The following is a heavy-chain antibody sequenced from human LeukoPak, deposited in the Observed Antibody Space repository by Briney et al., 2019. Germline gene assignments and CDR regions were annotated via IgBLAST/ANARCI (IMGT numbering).Heavy chain of an antibody. D-gene: IGHD5-18*01. CDR3: ARNRGYSYGYVDY. CDR1: GFTFGDYA. Sequence: PGGSLRLSCTVSGFTFGDYAMSWVRQAPGKGLEWVGFIRSKAYGGTTEYAASVKGRFTISRDDSKSFAYLQMNSLKTEDTAVYYCARNRGYSYGYVDYWGQGTLVTVSS. J-gene: IGHJ4*02. CDR2: IRSKAYGGTT. V-gene: IGHV3-49*04.